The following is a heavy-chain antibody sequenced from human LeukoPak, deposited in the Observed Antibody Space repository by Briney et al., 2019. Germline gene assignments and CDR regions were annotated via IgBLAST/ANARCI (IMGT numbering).Heavy chain of an antibody. CDR3: AREWGLGY. Sequence: GRSLRLSCAASGFTFSSYWMHWVRQAPGNGLVWVSRIDSDGSSTSYADSVKGRFTISRDNAKNTLYLQMNSLRAEDTAVYYCAREWGLGYWGQGTLVTVSS. D-gene: IGHD2-21*01. CDR2: IDSDGSST. CDR1: GFTFSSYW. V-gene: IGHV3-74*01. J-gene: IGHJ4*02.